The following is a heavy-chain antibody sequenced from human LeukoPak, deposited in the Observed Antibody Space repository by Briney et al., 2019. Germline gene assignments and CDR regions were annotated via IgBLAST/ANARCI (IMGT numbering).Heavy chain of an antibody. CDR3: ARVSMIVVVSAFDI. CDR2: IYHSGST. Sequence: SETLSLTCTVSGYSISSGFYWGWIRQPPGKGLEWIGNIYHSGSTYYNPSLRSRVTISVDTSKNQFSLKLNSVTAADTAVYYCARVSMIVVVSAFDIWGQGTMVTVSS. D-gene: IGHD3-22*01. J-gene: IGHJ3*02. V-gene: IGHV4-38-2*02. CDR1: GYSISSGFY.